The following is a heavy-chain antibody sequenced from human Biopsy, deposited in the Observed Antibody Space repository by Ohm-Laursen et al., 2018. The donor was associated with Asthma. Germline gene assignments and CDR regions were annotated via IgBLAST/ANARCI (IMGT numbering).Heavy chain of an antibody. Sequence: ASVKVSCKTSGYTFNSAGITWVRQAPGQGLEWMGWISVYNGNTKVAQKLQDRVTMITGTSTNTAYMELRSLRSDDTAVYFCARAVDYSHYYGIDVWGQGTTVTVS. CDR2: ISVYNGNT. CDR3: ARAVDYSHYYGIDV. V-gene: IGHV1-18*01. CDR1: GYTFNSAG. J-gene: IGHJ6*02. D-gene: IGHD3-10*01.